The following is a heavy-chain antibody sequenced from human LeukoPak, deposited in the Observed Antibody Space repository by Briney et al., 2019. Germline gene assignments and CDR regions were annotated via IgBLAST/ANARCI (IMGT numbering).Heavy chain of an antibody. CDR2: ISAYNGNT. Sequence: GASVKVSCKASGYTFTSYGISWVRQAPGQGLEWMGWISAYNGNTNYAQKLQGRVTMTTDTSTSTAYMELRSLRSDDTAVYYCARPTTNYDFWSGDSLDYWGQGTLVTVSS. V-gene: IGHV1-18*01. J-gene: IGHJ4*02. CDR3: ARPTTNYDFWSGDSLDY. CDR1: GYTFTSYG. D-gene: IGHD3-3*01.